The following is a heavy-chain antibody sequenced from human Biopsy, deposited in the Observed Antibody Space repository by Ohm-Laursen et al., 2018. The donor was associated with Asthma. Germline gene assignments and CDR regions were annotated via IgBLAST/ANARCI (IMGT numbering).Heavy chain of an antibody. CDR2: INSVFGTT. D-gene: IGHD2-2*01. J-gene: IGHJ4*02. V-gene: IGHV1-69*01. CDR1: GGTFNTYG. Sequence: SSVKVSCKSLGGTFNTYGIGWVRQAPGQGLEWMGGINSVFGTTTYPQKFQDRVTITADDSTSTVYMELSSLRSEDTAVYYCARKALSCISRTCYSLDFWGQGTLVTVSS. CDR3: ARKALSCISRTCYSLDF.